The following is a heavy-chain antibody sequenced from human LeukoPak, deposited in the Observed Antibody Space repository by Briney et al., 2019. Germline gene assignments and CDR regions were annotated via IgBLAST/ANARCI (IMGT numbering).Heavy chain of an antibody. D-gene: IGHD6-19*01. CDR1: GFTFSSYA. Sequence: GGSLRLSCAASGFTFSSYAMSWVRQAPGKGLEWVSAISGNGGSTYYADSVKGRFTISRDNSKNTLYLQMNSLRAEDTAVYYCAKHRQWLDYYFDYWGQGTLVTVSS. V-gene: IGHV3-23*01. J-gene: IGHJ4*02. CDR3: AKHRQWLDYYFDY. CDR2: ISGNGGST.